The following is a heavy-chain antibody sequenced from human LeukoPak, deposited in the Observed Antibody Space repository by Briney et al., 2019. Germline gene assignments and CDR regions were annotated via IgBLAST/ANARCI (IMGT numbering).Heavy chain of an antibody. Sequence: GGSLRLSCAASGFTFSSYAMSWVRQAPGKGLEWVSAISGSGGSTYYADSVKGRFTISRDNSKKAVDLQMDGLRPEDTAVYYCAKDRVTLAVAGTDGFPFDNWGQGILVTVSS. CDR3: AKDRVTLAVAGTDGFPFDN. CDR2: ISGSGGST. J-gene: IGHJ4*02. CDR1: GFTFSSYA. V-gene: IGHV3-23*01. D-gene: IGHD6-19*01.